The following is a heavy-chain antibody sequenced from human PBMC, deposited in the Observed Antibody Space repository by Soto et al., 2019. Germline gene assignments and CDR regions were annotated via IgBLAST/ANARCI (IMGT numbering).Heavy chain of an antibody. Sequence: GASVKVSCKASGYTFTSYGISWVRQAPGQGLEWMGWISAYNGNTNYAQKLQGRVTMTTDTSTSTAYVELRSLRSDDTAVYYCARDGEWELLRRSYYFDYWGQGTLVTVSS. CDR2: ISAYNGNT. CDR1: GYTFTSYG. D-gene: IGHD1-26*01. J-gene: IGHJ4*02. CDR3: ARDGEWELLRRSYYFDY. V-gene: IGHV1-18*01.